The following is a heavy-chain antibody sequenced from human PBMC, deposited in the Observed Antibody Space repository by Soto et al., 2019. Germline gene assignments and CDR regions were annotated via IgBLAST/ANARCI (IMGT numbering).Heavy chain of an antibody. J-gene: IGHJ6*02. Sequence: GGSLRLSCAASGFTFSSYAMSWVRQAPWKGLEWVSAISGSGGSTYYADSVKGRFTISRDNSKNTLYLQMNSLRVEDTAVYYCAKDPSSPYYYYYGMDVWGQGTTVTVSS. V-gene: IGHV3-23*01. D-gene: IGHD2-2*01. CDR3: AKDPSSPYYYYYGMDV. CDR2: ISGSGGST. CDR1: GFTFSSYA.